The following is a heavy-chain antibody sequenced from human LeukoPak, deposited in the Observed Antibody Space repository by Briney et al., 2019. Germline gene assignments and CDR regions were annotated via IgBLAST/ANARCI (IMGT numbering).Heavy chain of an antibody. CDR2: IDYSGST. V-gene: IGHV4-39*07. CDR3: ARETHYYYYYMDV. CDR1: GGSISSSSYY. Sequence: SETLSLTCTVSGGSISSSSYYWGWIRQPPGKGLEWIGSIDYSGSTYYNPSLKSRVTISVDKSKNQFSLKLSSVTAADTAVYYCARETHYYYYYMDVWGKGTTVTVSS. J-gene: IGHJ6*03.